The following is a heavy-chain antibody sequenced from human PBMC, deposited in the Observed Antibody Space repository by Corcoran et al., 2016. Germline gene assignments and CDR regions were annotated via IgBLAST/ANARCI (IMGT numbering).Heavy chain of an antibody. J-gene: IGHJ6*02. CDR2: IIPIFGTA. D-gene: IGHD5-18*01. V-gene: IGHV1-69*01. Sequence: QVQLVQSGAEVKKPGSSVKVSCKASGGTFSSYAISWVRQAPGQGLVWMGGIIPIFGTANYAQKFQGRVTITADESTSTASMELSSLRSEDTAVYYCARGGKGYSYGYPYYYYGMDVWGQGTTVTVSS. CDR1: GGTFSSYA. CDR3: ARGGKGYSYGYPYYYYGMDV.